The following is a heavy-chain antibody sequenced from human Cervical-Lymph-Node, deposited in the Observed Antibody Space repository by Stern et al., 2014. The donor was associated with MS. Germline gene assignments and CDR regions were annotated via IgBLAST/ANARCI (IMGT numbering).Heavy chain of an antibody. CDR2: IDYSGST. CDR3: ARDKGMFFL. V-gene: IGHV4-59*01. CDR1: GGSITTYS. D-gene: IGHD2/OR15-2a*01. Sequence: QVQLQASGPGLVKHSETLSLPCTVSGGSITTYSWRWIRQPPGQGREWIGYIDYSGSTNYNPSLKSRVTISVDTSKNQFSLKLSSVTAADTAVYYCARDKGMFFLWGQGTLVTVSS. J-gene: IGHJ4*01.